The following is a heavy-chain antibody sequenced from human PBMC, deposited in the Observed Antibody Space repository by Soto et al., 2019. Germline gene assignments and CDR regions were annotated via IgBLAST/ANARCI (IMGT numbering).Heavy chain of an antibody. CDR3: ARGFFDIVVVVAATLFDY. D-gene: IGHD2-15*01. V-gene: IGHV4-34*01. Sequence: SETLSLTCAVYGGSFSGYYWSWIRQPPGKGLEWIGEINHSGSTNYNPSLKSRVTISVDTSKNQFSLKLSSVIAADTAVYYCARGFFDIVVVVAATLFDYWGQGTLVTVSS. CDR2: INHSGST. J-gene: IGHJ4*02. CDR1: GGSFSGYY.